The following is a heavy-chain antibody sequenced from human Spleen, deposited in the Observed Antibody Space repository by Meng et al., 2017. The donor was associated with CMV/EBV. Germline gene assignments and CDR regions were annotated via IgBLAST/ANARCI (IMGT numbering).Heavy chain of an antibody. Sequence: VQLVQSGGCLKMPGTPVKVCLKASGGTFSSDAINWCRQAPGKGLEWVAVISYDGSNKYYADSVKGRFSISRDNSKNTLYLQMNSLRAEDTAVYYCARDLEQLGNFDYWGQGTLVTVSS. V-gene: IGHV3-30-3*01. CDR3: ARDLEQLGNFDY. J-gene: IGHJ4*02. D-gene: IGHD6-6*01. CDR1: GGTFSSDA. CDR2: ISYDGSNK.